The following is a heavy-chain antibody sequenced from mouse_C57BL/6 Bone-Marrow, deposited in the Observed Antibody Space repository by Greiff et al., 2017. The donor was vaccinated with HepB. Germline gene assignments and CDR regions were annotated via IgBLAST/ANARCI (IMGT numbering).Heavy chain of an antibody. D-gene: IGHD1-1*01. CDR3: TRSYGSRYAYFDN. J-gene: IGHJ2*01. CDR1: GYSITSGYY. CDR2: ISYDGSN. Sequence: EVKLVESGPGLVKPSQSLSLTCSVTGYSITSGYYWNWIRQFPGNKLEWMGYISYDGSNNYNPSLKNRISITRDTSKNQFFLKLNSATTEDTATYYCTRSYGSRYAYFDNWGQGTTLTVSS. V-gene: IGHV3-6*01.